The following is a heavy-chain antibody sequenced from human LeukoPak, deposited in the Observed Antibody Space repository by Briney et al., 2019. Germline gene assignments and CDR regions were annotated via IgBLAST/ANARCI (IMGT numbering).Heavy chain of an antibody. CDR1: GGSFSGYY. V-gene: IGHV4-34*01. J-gene: IGHJ4*02. D-gene: IGHD5-24*01. Sequence: PSETLSLTCAVYGGSFSGYYWSWIRQPPGKGLEWIGEINHSGSTNYNPSLKSRVTISVDTSKNQFSLKLSSVTAADTAVYYCARVRGGYNDYWGQGTLVTVSS. CDR2: INHSGST. CDR3: ARVRGGYNDY.